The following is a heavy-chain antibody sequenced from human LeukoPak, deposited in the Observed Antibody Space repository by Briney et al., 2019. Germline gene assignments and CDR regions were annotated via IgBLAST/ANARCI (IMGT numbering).Heavy chain of an antibody. CDR3: ARANGDYVVDY. J-gene: IGHJ4*02. Sequence: PSETLSLTCTVSGGSISSGSYYWSWIRQPAGKGLEWVGRIYTSGSTNYNPSLKSRVTISVDTSKNQFSLKLSSVTAADTAVYYCARANGDYVVDYWGQGTLVTVSS. CDR1: GGSISSGSYY. CDR2: IYTSGST. D-gene: IGHD4-17*01. V-gene: IGHV4-61*02.